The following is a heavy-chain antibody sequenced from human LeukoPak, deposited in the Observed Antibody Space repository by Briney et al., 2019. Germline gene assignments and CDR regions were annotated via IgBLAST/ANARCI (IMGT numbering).Heavy chain of an antibody. V-gene: IGHV3-74*01. D-gene: IGHD3-16*02. CDR3: AREPGDRYTPDY. CDR1: GFTFSSYW. CDR2: ITNDGSST. Sequence: PGGSLRLSCAASGFTFSSYWLHWVRQAPWKGLAWVSRITNDGSSTTYADSVKGRFTVSRDNAKNTLYLQMNSLRAEDTAVYYCAREPGDRYTPDYWGQGTLVTVSS. J-gene: IGHJ4*02.